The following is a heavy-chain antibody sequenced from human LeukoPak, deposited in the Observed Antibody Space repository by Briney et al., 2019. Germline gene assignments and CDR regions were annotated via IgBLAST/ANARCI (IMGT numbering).Heavy chain of an antibody. Sequence: SETLSLTCTVSGGSISSYYWSWIRQPAGKGLEWIGRIYTSGSTNYNPSLKSRVTMSVDTSKNQFSLKLSSVTAADTAVYYCARILLRYFDWFTSYFDYWGQGTLVTVSS. CDR3: ARILLRYFDWFTSYFDY. CDR2: IYTSGST. J-gene: IGHJ4*02. D-gene: IGHD3-9*01. V-gene: IGHV4-4*07. CDR1: GGSISSYY.